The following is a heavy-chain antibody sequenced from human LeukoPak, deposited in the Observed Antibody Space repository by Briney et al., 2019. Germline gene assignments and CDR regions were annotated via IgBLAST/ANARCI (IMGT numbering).Heavy chain of an antibody. CDR1: GFTFSTYL. CDR2: IRDSGTT. J-gene: IGHJ4*02. D-gene: IGHD2-21*02. Sequence: GGSLRLSCAASGFTFSTYLMNWVRQAPGKGLEWISHIRDSGTTDYADSVKGRFTISRDNAKNSLYLQLSSLRAEDTAVCYCARDHDFAFDNWGQGTLVTVSS. CDR3: ARDHDFAFDN. V-gene: IGHV3-69-1*01.